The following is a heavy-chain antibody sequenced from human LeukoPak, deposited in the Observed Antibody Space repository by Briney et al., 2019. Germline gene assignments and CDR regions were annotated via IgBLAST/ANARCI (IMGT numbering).Heavy chain of an antibody. J-gene: IGHJ4*02. CDR1: EFTFRSYA. CDR2: ISYDGTIT. CDR3: VRDYDSSGFLAH. Sequence: PGGSLRLSCATSEFTFRSYAMHWVRQAPGKGLEWVAVISYDGTITYYADSVKGRFTISRDNSRNTLYLQMNSLRAEDTAVYYCVRDYDSSGFLAHWGQGTLVTVSS. D-gene: IGHD3-22*01. V-gene: IGHV3-30*14.